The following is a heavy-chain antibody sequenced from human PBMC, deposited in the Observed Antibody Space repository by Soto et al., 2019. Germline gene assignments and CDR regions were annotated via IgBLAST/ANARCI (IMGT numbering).Heavy chain of an antibody. D-gene: IGHD2-15*01. CDR1: GYTFTGYY. V-gene: IGHV1-2*02. J-gene: IGHJ4*02. CDR3: ARDPGAASFDF. Sequence: ASVKVSCKASGYTFTGYYMHWVRQAPGQGLEWMGWINPNSGDTNYAQKFQGRLTMTRDTSMSTAYMDLTTLRSDDTAVYYCARDPGAASFDFWAQGTLVTVSS. CDR2: INPNSGDT.